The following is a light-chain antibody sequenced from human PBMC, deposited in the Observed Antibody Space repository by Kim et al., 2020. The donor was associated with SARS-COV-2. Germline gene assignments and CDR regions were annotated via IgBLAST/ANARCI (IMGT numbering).Light chain of an antibody. CDR3: QQYDILPMT. J-gene: IGKJ5*01. V-gene: IGKV1-27*01. Sequence: PSVADRVTITCRASQDVSNYLTWYQQKPGKVPKLLIYDASTLESGAPSRFSGSGSGTDFTLTISSLQPEDIATYYCQQYDILPMTFGQGTRLDIK. CDR1: QDVSNY. CDR2: DAS.